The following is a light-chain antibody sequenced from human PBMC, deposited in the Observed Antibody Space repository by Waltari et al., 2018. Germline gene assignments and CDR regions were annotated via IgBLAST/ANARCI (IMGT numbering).Light chain of an antibody. Sequence: DIQMTQSPSTLSASVGDTVTIPCRASQSVSDWLAWYQHKPGKAPKVLIYEASSLKSGVPSRFSGSGSGTEFTLTISSLQPDDFATYYCQQYKDYGTWTFGQGTKVEIK. CDR3: QQYKDYGTWT. CDR1: QSVSDW. V-gene: IGKV1-5*03. J-gene: IGKJ1*01. CDR2: EAS.